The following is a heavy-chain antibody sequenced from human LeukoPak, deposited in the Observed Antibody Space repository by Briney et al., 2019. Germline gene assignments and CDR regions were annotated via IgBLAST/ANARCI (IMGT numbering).Heavy chain of an antibody. V-gene: IGHV1-2*02. D-gene: IGHD2-2*01. CDR2: INPNSGGT. Sequence: ASVKVSCKASGGTFSSYAISRVRQAPGQGLEWMGWINPNSGGTNYAQKFQGRVTMTRDTSISTAYMELSRLRSDDTAVYYCAREGGYCSSTSCYYFDYWGQGTLVTVSS. J-gene: IGHJ4*02. CDR3: AREGGYCSSTSCYYFDY. CDR1: GGTFSSYA.